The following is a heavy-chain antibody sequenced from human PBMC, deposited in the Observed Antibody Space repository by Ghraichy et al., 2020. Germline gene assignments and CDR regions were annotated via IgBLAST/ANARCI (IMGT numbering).Heavy chain of an antibody. J-gene: IGHJ4*02. V-gene: IGHV3-48*01. CDR3: ASSGSGSYHFDY. CDR2: ISSSSSTI. D-gene: IGHD3-10*01. CDR1: KFTFSSYS. Sequence: GGSLRLSCAASKFTFSSYSMNWVRQAPGKGLEWVSYISSSSSTIYYADSVKGRFTISRDNAKNLLYLQMNSLRVEDTAVYYCASSGSGSYHFDYWGQGTLVTVSS.